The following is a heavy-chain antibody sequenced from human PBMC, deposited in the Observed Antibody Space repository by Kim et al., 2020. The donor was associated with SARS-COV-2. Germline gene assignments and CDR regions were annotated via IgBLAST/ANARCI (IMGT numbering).Heavy chain of an antibody. CDR2: ISGSGGST. J-gene: IGHJ5*02. Sequence: LSLTCAASGFTFSSYAMSWVRQAPGKGLEWVSAISGSGGSTYYADSVKGRFTISRDNSKNTLYLQMNSLRAEDTAVYYCAKDAPATVLWFGELSWGQGTLVTVSS. D-gene: IGHD3-10*01. CDR3: AKDAPATVLWFGELS. CDR1: GFTFSSYA. V-gene: IGHV3-23*01.